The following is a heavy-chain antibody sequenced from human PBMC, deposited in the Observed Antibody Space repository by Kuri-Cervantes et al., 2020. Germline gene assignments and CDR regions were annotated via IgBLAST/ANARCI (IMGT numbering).Heavy chain of an antibody. D-gene: IGHD3-3*01. CDR3: ARGFWSGSSYYYMDV. Sequence: SETLSLTCAVYGGSFSGYYWSWIRQPPGKGLEWIGEINHSGSTNYNPSLKSRATISVDTSKNQFSLKLSSVTAADTAVYYCARGFWSGSSYYYMDVWGKGTTVTVSS. V-gene: IGHV4-34*01. CDR1: GGSFSGYY. CDR2: INHSGST. J-gene: IGHJ6*03.